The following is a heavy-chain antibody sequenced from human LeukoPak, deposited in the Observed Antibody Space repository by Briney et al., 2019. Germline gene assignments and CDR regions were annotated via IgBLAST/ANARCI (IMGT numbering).Heavy chain of an antibody. CDR1: GYTFTGYY. CDR3: AREESSYGSAGDY. Sequence: ASVKVSCKASGYTFTGYYMHWVRQAPGQGLEWMGWINPNSGGTNYAQKFQGWVTMTRDTSISTAYMELSRLRSDDTAVYYCAREESSYGSAGDYWGQGTLVTVSS. D-gene: IGHD5-18*01. V-gene: IGHV1-2*04. CDR2: INPNSGGT. J-gene: IGHJ4*02.